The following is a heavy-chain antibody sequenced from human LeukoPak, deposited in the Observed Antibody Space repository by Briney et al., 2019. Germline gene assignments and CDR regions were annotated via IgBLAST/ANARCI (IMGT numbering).Heavy chain of an antibody. CDR1: GGSISSSSHY. CDR2: IYYSVNT. Sequence: SETLSLTCTVSGGSISSSSHYWGWIRQPPGKGLEWIGSIYYSVNTFYNPSLKSRVTISVDTSKNQFSLRLSSVTAADTAVYYCARLCYPGWYFDYWGQGTLVTVSS. J-gene: IGHJ4*02. V-gene: IGHV4-39*01. CDR3: ARLCYPGWYFDY. D-gene: IGHD3-10*02.